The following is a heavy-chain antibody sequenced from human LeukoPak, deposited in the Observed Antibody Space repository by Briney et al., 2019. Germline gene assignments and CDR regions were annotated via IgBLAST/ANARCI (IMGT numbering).Heavy chain of an antibody. CDR2: IYYSGTT. D-gene: IGHD2-21*01. Sequence: PSETLSLTCTVSGGSIGSYYWTWIRQPPGKGLEWIGYIYYSGTTYYNPSLKSRVTISVDTSKNQFSLKLSSVTAADTAVYYCARHVSQDCGGDCRGHMDVWGKGTTVTVSS. CDR3: ARHVSQDCGGDCRGHMDV. V-gene: IGHV4-59*08. CDR1: GGSIGSYY. J-gene: IGHJ6*04.